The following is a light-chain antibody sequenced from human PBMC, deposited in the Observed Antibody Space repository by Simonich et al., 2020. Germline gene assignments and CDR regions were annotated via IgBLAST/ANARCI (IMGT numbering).Light chain of an antibody. CDR3: QQSYSTPYT. CDR1: QSLLHSNGYNY. J-gene: IGKJ2*01. CDR2: LGS. Sequence: DIVMTQSPLSLPVTPGEPASISCMSSQSLLHSNGYNYLDWYLQKPGQSPQLLIYLGSNRASGVPDRFSGSGSGTDFTLTISSLQPEDFATYYCQQSYSTPYTFGQGTKLEIK. V-gene: IGKV2-28*01.